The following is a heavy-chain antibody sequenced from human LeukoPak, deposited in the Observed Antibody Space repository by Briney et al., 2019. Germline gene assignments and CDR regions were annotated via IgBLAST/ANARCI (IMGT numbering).Heavy chain of an antibody. CDR3: ARDLPVQH. J-gene: IGHJ1*01. CDR1: GFTFDDSG. CDR2: IYSGGNT. Sequence: GGSLRLSCTASGFTFDDSGMNWVRQAPGKGLEWVSVIYSGGNTYYADSVKGRLTISRDNSKNTLYLQMNSLRAEDTAVYYCARDLPVQHWGQGTLVTVSS. V-gene: IGHV3-53*01.